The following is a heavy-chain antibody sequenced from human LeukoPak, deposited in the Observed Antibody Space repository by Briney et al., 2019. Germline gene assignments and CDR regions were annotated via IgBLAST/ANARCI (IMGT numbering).Heavy chain of an antibody. CDR1: GFTFSIYE. D-gene: IGHD1-14*01. J-gene: IGHJ4*02. Sequence: GGSLRLSCAASGFTFSIYEMNWVRQAPGKGLEWVSYISSSGSTIYYADSVKGRFTISRDNAKNSLYLQMNSLRAEDTAVYYCARELTLLFDCWGQGTLVTVSA. V-gene: IGHV3-48*03. CDR2: ISSSGSTI. CDR3: ARELTLLFDC.